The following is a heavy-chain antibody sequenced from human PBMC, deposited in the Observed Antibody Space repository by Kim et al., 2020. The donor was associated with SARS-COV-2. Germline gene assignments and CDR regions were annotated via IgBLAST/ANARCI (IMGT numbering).Heavy chain of an antibody. D-gene: IGHD3-9*01. V-gene: IGHV4-39*07. Sequence: SETLSLTCTVSGGSISSSSYYWGWIRQPPGKGLEWIGSIYYSGSTYYNPSLKSRVTISVDTSKNQFSLKLSSVTAADTAVYYCARGPRVLRYFGRGYFDYWGQGTLVTVSS. CDR1: GGSISSSSYY. J-gene: IGHJ4*02. CDR3: ARGPRVLRYFGRGYFDY. CDR2: IYYSGST.